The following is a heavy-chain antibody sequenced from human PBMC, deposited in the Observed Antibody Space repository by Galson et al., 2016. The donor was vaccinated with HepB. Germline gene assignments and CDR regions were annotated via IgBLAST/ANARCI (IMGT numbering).Heavy chain of an antibody. CDR3: ARGGSYDMWGTQNHKYGLDV. V-gene: IGHV3-74*01. D-gene: IGHD1-14*01. CDR1: GFTLSDFW. J-gene: IGHJ6*04. CDR2: INNDGGTT. Sequence: SLRLSCAASGFTLSDFWMHWVRQVPGKGLVWVSRINNDGGTTSYADSVKGRFTISRDNANNAVDLEMNSLRAVDSAIYYCARGGSYDMWGTQNHKYGLDVGGKGTVVTVSP.